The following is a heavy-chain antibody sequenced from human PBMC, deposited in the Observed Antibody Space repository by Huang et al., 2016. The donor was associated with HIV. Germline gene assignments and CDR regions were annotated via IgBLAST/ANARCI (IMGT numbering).Heavy chain of an antibody. V-gene: IGHV3-74*01. CDR3: ARDPRIQSWLNFFDY. Sequence: EVQLVESGGGLVQPGGSLSLSCAASGFSISSYWMHWVRQAPGKGLGCVSRIDSDGSSESDADAVKGRCTIARDNAKNTLYRKMNSLRAEDTAVYYCARDPRIQSWLNFFDYWGQGTLVSVSS. CDR1: GFSISSYW. CDR2: IDSDGSSE. J-gene: IGHJ4*02. D-gene: IGHD3-22*01.